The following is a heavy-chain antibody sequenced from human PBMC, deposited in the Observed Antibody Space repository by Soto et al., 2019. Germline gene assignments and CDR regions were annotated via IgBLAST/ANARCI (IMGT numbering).Heavy chain of an antibody. J-gene: IGHJ4*02. CDR1: GGSVSSFH. D-gene: IGHD1-26*01. CDR2: VFYTGST. V-gene: IGHV4-59*02. CDR3: ARSYSGTFYGYDI. Sequence: SETLSLTCTVSGGSVSSFHWSWIRQSPGKGLEWIGYVFYTGSTKYNPALKRRVTISVDTSKKQFSLKLSSVSAADTGLYYCARSYSGTFYGYDIWGQGIRVTVSS.